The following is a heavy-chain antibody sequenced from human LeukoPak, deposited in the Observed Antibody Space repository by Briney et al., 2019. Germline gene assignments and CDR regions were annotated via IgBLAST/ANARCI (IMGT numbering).Heavy chain of an antibody. CDR3: ATSPDYFETSPFDY. CDR2: IASKTDGETT. J-gene: IGHJ4*02. V-gene: IGHV3-15*04. D-gene: IGHD4-17*01. Sequence: PGGSLRLSCAASGFTLTNAWMNWVRQAPGKGLEWVGRIASKTDGETTDYVALVKGRFTISRDDSETTVYLQMNSLKTEDTAVYYCATSPDYFETSPFDYWGQGTLVTVSS. CDR1: GFTLTNAW.